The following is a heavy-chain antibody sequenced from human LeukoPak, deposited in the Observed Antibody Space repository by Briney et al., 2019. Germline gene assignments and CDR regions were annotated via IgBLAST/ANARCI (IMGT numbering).Heavy chain of an antibody. CDR1: AASFISSSHH. CDR2: VYYGRTT. J-gene: IGHJ5*01. CDR3: VRHDGRGGATMGAFDS. V-gene: IGHV4-39*01. Sequence: SETLSLTCTVSAASFISSSHHWGWIRQSPGTGLEWIGTVYYGRTTYYNPSLDGRVTISLDTSANHFSLQLNSVTAADTAVYYCVRHDGRGGATMGAFDSWGQGSLVTVSS. D-gene: IGHD5-12*01.